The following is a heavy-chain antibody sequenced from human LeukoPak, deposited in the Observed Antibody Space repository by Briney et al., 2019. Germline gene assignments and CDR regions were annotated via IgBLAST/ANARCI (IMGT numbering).Heavy chain of an antibody. CDR2: ISSSSSYM. Sequence: GGSLRLSCAASGFTFSSYSMNWVRQAPGKGLEWVSSISSSSSYMYYADSVKGRFTISRDNAKNSLYLQMNSLRAEDTAVYYCAREPPIVCGGDCYSWADDAFDIWGQGTMVTVSS. J-gene: IGHJ3*02. D-gene: IGHD2-21*02. V-gene: IGHV3-21*01. CDR1: GFTFSSYS. CDR3: AREPPIVCGGDCYSWADDAFDI.